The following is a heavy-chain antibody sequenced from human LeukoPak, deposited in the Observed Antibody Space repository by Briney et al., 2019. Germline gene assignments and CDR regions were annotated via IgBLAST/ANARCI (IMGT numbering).Heavy chain of an antibody. CDR2: INPNSGGT. D-gene: IGHD5-24*01. J-gene: IGHJ4*02. Sequence: ASVKVSCKASGYTFTGYYMHWVRQAPGQGLEWMGWINPNSGGTNYAQKFQGRVTLTRDTSISTAFMELSRLTSDDTAVYYCVLKWLEFGDYFDYWGQGTLVTVSS. CDR1: GYTFTGYY. CDR3: VLKWLEFGDYFDY. V-gene: IGHV1-2*02.